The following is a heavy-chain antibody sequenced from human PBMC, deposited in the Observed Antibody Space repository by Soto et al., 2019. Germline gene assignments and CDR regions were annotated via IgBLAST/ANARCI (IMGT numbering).Heavy chain of an antibody. V-gene: IGHV1-8*01. CDR1: GYSLTDYA. J-gene: IGHJ6*03. CDR2: ISPDSGNT. Sequence: QAYLEQSGAEVKKPGASVKVSCKASGYSLTDYAITWVRQASGQGLEYVGWISPDSGNTDYAHKFQGRVTMTSNTSINTAHMEVSSLRSDDTAVYYCARVYGYYYHYMDVWGKGTTVTVSS. D-gene: IGHD3-16*01. CDR3: ARVYGYYYHYMDV.